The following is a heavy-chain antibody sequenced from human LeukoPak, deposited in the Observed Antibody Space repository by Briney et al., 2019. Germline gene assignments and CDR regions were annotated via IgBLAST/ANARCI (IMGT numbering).Heavy chain of an antibody. V-gene: IGHV1-18*04. D-gene: IGHD3-22*01. Sequence: ASVKVSCKASGYTFTDYYIHWVRQAPGQGLEWMGWISAYNGNTNYAQKLQGRVTMTTDTSTSTAYMELRSLRSDDTAVYYCARVWRATYYYDSSGQIGDAFDIWGQGTMVTVSS. CDR1: GYTFTDYY. CDR3: ARVWRATYYYDSSGQIGDAFDI. CDR2: ISAYNGNT. J-gene: IGHJ3*02.